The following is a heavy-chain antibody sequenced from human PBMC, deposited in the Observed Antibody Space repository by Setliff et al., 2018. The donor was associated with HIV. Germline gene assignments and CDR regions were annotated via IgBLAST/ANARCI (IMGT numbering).Heavy chain of an antibody. V-gene: IGHV3-23*01. D-gene: IGHD3-22*01. Sequence: PGGSLRLSCAASGFTFSSYAMSWVRQAPGKGLEWVSAISGSGGSTYYADSVKGRFTISRDNSTNTVYMELSGLRSEDTAVYYCATYHYYDSSAYFIDLYYFDYWGQGTLVTVSS. CDR3: ATYHYYDSSAYFIDLYYFDY. J-gene: IGHJ4*02. CDR1: GFTFSSYA. CDR2: ISGSGGST.